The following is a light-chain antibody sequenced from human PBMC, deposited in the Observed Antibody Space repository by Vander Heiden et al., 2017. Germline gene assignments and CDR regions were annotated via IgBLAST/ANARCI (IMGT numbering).Light chain of an antibody. CDR2: KAS. J-gene: IGKJ3*01. V-gene: IGKV1-5*03. CDR1: QSISSW. Sequence: DIQMTQPPSTLSASVGDRVTITCRASQSISSWLAWYQQKPGKAPKLLIYKASSLESGVPSRFSGSGSGTEFTHTISSLQPDDFATYYCQQYNSYLFTFGHGTKVDIK. CDR3: QQYNSYLFT.